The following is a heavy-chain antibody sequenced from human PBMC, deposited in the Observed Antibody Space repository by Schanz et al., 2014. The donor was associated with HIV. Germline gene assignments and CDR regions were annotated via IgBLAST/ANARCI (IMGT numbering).Heavy chain of an antibody. CDR2: IVPIFGTT. CDR3: TRGARYGMDV. Sequence: QVQLVQSGAEVKKPGSSVKVSCKTLGGTFRTYAVSWVRQAPGQGLEWMGGIVPIFGTTNYAQRFQGRVSITADESTSTAYMELSGLRSEDTAVYYCTRGARYGMDVWGQGTTVTVSS. V-gene: IGHV1-69*01. CDR1: GGTFRTYA. J-gene: IGHJ6*02.